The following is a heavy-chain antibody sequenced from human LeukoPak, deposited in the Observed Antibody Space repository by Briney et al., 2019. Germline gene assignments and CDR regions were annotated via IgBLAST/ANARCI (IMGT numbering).Heavy chain of an antibody. Sequence: ASVKVSCKASGYIFTDYYMHWVRQAPGQELGWMGRINPNSGGTNYAQKFQGRVTMTRDTSISTAYTELSSLRSEDTAVYYCATVGIAAAGSMDVWGKGTTVTVSS. J-gene: IGHJ6*03. CDR3: ATVGIAAAGSMDV. CDR1: GYIFTDYY. V-gene: IGHV1/OR15-1*01. D-gene: IGHD6-13*01. CDR2: INPNSGGT.